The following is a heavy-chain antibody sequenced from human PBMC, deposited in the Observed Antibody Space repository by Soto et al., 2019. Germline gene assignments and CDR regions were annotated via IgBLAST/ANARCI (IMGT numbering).Heavy chain of an antibody. CDR3: ARGHRAMEYYYYYGMDV. CDR2: INHSGST. V-gene: IGHV4-34*01. CDR1: GGSFSGYY. D-gene: IGHD5-18*01. Sequence: SETLSLTCAVYGGSFSGYYWSWIRQPPGKGLEWIGEINHSGSTNYNPSLKSRVTLSVDTSKNQFSLRVSSVTAADTAVYYCARGHRAMEYYYYYGMDVWGQGTTVTVSS. J-gene: IGHJ6*02.